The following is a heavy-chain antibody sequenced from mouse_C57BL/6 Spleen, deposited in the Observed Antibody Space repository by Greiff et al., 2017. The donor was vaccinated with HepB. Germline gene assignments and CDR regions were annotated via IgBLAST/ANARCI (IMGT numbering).Heavy chain of an antibody. CDR1: GFTFSSYG. D-gene: IGHD2-10*02. CDR2: ISSGGSYT. J-gene: IGHJ4*01. V-gene: IGHV5-6*01. Sequence: EVHLVESGGDLVKPGGSLKLSCAASGFTFSSYGMSWVRQTPDKRLEWVATISSGGSYTYYPDSVKGRFTISRDNAKNTLYLQMSSLKSEDTAMYYCARRYGNYDAMYYWGQGTSVTVSS. CDR3: ARRYGNYDAMYY.